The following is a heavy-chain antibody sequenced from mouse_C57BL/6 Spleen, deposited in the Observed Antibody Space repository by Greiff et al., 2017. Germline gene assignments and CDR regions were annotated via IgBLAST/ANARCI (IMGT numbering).Heavy chain of an antibody. Sequence: VQLQQSGAELMKPGPSVKLSCTATGYTFTGYWIERVKRRPGHGLEWIGEILPGSGSTNYNEKFKGKATFTADTSSNTSYMPLSSLTTEDSAIYECARRVLVFAYWGQGTLVTVSA. CDR3: ARRVLVFAY. CDR1: GYTFTGYW. J-gene: IGHJ3*01. V-gene: IGHV1-9*01. CDR2: ILPGSGST.